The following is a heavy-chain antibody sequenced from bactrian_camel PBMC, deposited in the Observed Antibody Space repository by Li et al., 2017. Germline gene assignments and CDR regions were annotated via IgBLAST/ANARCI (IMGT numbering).Heavy chain of an antibody. V-gene: IGHV3S40*01. J-gene: IGHJ4*01. CDR1: GITFSRHD. CDR2: ISGSGNT. D-gene: IGHD6*01. CDR3: SKDPLDSGWNFGHY. Sequence: EVQLVESGGGLVQPGESLRLSCVASGITFSRHDMSWVRQAPGKEVEWVSTISGSGNTYDVDSVKGRFTISRDNAKNTLYLQLNSLKTEDTAMYYCSKDPLDSGWNFGHYWGQGTQVTVS.